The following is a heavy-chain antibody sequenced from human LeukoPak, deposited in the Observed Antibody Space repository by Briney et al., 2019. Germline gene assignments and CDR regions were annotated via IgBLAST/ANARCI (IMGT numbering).Heavy chain of an antibody. D-gene: IGHD4-17*01. Sequence: GGSLRLSCAASGFTFSGYGMHWVRQAPGKGLEWVAFTRHDGGNQYYADSVRGRFTIFRDNSKNTLFLQMNSLRVEDTAVYYCATPISADGTVTPGWGQGTLVTVSS. CDR3: ATPISADGTVTPG. CDR2: TRHDGGNQ. CDR1: GFTFSGYG. V-gene: IGHV3-30*02. J-gene: IGHJ4*02.